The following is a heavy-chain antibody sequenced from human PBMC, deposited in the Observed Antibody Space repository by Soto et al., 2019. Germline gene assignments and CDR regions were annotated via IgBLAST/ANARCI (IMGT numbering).Heavy chain of an antibody. D-gene: IGHD3-16*01. CDR3: ARGPARDYIWGSDNWFDP. Sequence: GGSLRLSCAASGVTFSSYAMHWVRQAPGKGLEWVAVISYDGSNKYYADSVKGRVTISVDTSKNQFSLKLSSVTAADTAVYYCARGPARDYIWGSDNWFDPWGQGTLVTVSS. J-gene: IGHJ5*02. CDR1: GVTFSSYA. V-gene: IGHV3-30-3*01. CDR2: ISYDGSNK.